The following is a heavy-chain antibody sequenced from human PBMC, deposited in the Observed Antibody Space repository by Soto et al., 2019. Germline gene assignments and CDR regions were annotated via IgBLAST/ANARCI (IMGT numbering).Heavy chain of an antibody. V-gene: IGHV1-2*02. Sequence: GASVQVSCKASGYTFTGYYMHWVRQAPGQGLEWMGWINPNSGGTNYAQNFQGRVTMTRDTSISTAYMELSRLRSDDTAVYYCARPHRGYSSSWYPEYNWFDPWGQGTLVTVSS. CDR1: GYTFTGYY. D-gene: IGHD6-13*01. J-gene: IGHJ5*02. CDR3: ARPHRGYSSSWYPEYNWFDP. CDR2: INPNSGGT.